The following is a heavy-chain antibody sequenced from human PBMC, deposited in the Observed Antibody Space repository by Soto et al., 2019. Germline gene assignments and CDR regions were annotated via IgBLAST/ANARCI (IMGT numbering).Heavy chain of an antibody. CDR3: ARGAYYDLWSMDV. J-gene: IGHJ6*02. CDR2: ISSNSDAM. CDR1: GFTFNTFP. Sequence: GGSLRLSCAASGFTFNTFPMNWVRLAPGKGLEWLSHISSNSDAMYYADSVKGRFTISRDNAKNTLYLQMDSLRAEDTAVYFCARGAYYDLWSMDVWGQGTTVTVSS. D-gene: IGHD3-3*01. V-gene: IGHV3-48*01.